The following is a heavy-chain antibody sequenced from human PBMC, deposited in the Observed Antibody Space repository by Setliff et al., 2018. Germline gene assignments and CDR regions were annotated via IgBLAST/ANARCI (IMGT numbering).Heavy chain of an antibody. J-gene: IGHJ4*02. CDR2: INPGGLSS. CDR3: ARAGLAAAGRKGVFDH. Sequence: ASVKVSCKTSGYSFTSHYMHWVRQAPGQGLEWMGIINPGGLSSSSTQKFEGIVTMTRDTSTSTVYMELNSLTSDDTAVYYCARAGLAAAGRKGVFDHWGQGSLVTVSS. V-gene: IGHV1-46*01. D-gene: IGHD6-25*01. CDR1: GYSFTSHY.